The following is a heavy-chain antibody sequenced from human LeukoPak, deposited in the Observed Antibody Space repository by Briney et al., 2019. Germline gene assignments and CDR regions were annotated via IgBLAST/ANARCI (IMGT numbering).Heavy chain of an antibody. Sequence: GGSLRLSCAASGFTFSSYGMHWVRQAPGKGLEWVAFIRYDGSNKYYADSVEGRFTISRDNSKNTLYLQMNSLRVEDTAVYYCAKDASGFCSSSSCYTNDYWGQGTLVTVSS. CDR1: GFTFSSYG. J-gene: IGHJ4*02. CDR2: IRYDGSNK. CDR3: AKDASGFCSSSSCYTNDY. D-gene: IGHD2-2*02. V-gene: IGHV3-30*02.